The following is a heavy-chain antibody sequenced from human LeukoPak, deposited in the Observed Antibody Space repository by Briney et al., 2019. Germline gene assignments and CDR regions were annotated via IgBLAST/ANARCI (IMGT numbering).Heavy chain of an antibody. D-gene: IGHD6-13*01. CDR1: GYTFTSYG. CDR3: ASLAAQNAFDI. J-gene: IGHJ3*02. Sequence: ASVKVSCKASGYTFTSYGISWVRQAPGRGLEWMGGIIPIFGTANYAQKFQGRVTITADESTSTAYMELSSLRSEDTAVYYCASLAAQNAFDIWGQGTMVTVSS. CDR2: IIPIFGTA. V-gene: IGHV1-69*13.